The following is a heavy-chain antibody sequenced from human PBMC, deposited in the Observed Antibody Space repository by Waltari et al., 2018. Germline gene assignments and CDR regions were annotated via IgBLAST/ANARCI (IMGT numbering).Heavy chain of an antibody. D-gene: IGHD2-8*01. J-gene: IGHJ4*02. Sequence: EVQLVESGGGLVKPGGSLRLSCAASGFTFSSSSMTWVRQAPGKGLEWVSSISSSSSYIYYADSVKGRFTISRDNAKNSLYLQMNSLRAEDTAVYYCARDARMLYLDYWGQGTLVTVSS. CDR1: GFTFSSSS. CDR3: ARDARMLYLDY. CDR2: ISSSSSYI. V-gene: IGHV3-21*01.